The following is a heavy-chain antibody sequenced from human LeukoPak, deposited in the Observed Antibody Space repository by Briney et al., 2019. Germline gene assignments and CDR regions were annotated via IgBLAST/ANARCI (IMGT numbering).Heavy chain of an antibody. D-gene: IGHD6-13*01. Sequence: GGSLRLSCAASGFTFSSYWMSWVRQAPGKGPEWVANINDDGSEKYYVDSVKGRFTISRDDAKSSLYLQMNSLRAEDTAVYYCARARDSSWDYWGQGTLVTVSS. V-gene: IGHV3-7*03. CDR3: ARARDSSWDY. J-gene: IGHJ4*02. CDR2: INDDGSEK. CDR1: GFTFSSYW.